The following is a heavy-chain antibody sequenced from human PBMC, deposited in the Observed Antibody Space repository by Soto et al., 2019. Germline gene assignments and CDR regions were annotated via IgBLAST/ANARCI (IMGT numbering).Heavy chain of an antibody. CDR3: ASKGYSSSWYVDY. D-gene: IGHD6-13*01. CDR2: INSDGSST. J-gene: IGHJ4*02. CDR1: GFTFSSYW. Sequence: LRLSCAASGFTFSSYWMHWVRQAPGKGLVWVSRINSDGSSTSYADSVKGRFTISRDNAKNTLYLQMNSLRAEDTAVYYCASKGYSSSWYVDYWGQGTLVTVSS. V-gene: IGHV3-74*01.